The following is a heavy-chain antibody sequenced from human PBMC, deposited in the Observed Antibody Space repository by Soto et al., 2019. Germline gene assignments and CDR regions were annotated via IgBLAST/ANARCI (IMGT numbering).Heavy chain of an antibody. Sequence: PGGSLRLSCAASGFTFRDYYLTWLRQAPGKGLEWVSYISPDGGNVYYADSVKGRFTISRDNSKNTVYLQINALRAEDTAVYYCARDFSMVIVAPGYWGQGTLVTVSS. CDR1: GFTFRDYY. J-gene: IGHJ4*02. D-gene: IGHD5-12*01. CDR3: ARDFSMVIVAPGY. V-gene: IGHV3-11*01. CDR2: ISPDGGNV.